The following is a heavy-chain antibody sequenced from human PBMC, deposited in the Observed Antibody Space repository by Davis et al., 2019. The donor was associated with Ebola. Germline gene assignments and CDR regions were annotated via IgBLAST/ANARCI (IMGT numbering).Heavy chain of an antibody. CDR1: GATFTNYG. V-gene: IGHV3-7*03. Sequence: PGGSLRLSCSSSGATFTNYGVRWVRQAPGKGLEWVASINQNGTEANYVDSVRGRFTISRDNSGNSAALQMNGLRADDAAVYYCAGTDTAVAPFDFWGQGTRVTVS. CDR3: AGTDTAVAPFDF. CDR2: INQNGTEA. J-gene: IGHJ4*02. D-gene: IGHD5-18*01.